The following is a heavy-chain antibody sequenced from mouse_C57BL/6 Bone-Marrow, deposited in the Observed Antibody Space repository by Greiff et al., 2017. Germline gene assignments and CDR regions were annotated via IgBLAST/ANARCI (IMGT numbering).Heavy chain of an antibody. CDR1: GFTFTSYW. J-gene: IGHJ4*01. D-gene: IGHD1-1*01. V-gene: IGHV1-72*01. Sequence: QVQLQQPGAELVKPGASVKLSCKASGFTFTSYWMHWVKQRPGRGLEWIGRIDPNSGGTKYNEKFKSKATLTVDKPSSTAYMQLSSLTSEDSAVYYGARDYYGSSYGAMDYWGQGTSVTVSS. CDR2: IDPNSGGT. CDR3: ARDYYGSSYGAMDY.